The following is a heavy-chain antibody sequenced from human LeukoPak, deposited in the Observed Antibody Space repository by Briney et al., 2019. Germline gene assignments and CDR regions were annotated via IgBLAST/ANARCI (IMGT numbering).Heavy chain of an antibody. CDR2: ITGSGGNT. CDR1: GFTFSSYA. J-gene: IGHJ4*02. Sequence: PGGSLRLSCAVSGFTFSSYAMSWVRQAPGKGLEWVSGITGSGGNTYYADSVKGRFTISRDKSKNTLYLQINSLRAEDTAVYYCAKGDKYGPVDYWGQGTLVTVSS. D-gene: IGHD3-10*01. V-gene: IGHV3-23*01. CDR3: AKGDKYGPVDY.